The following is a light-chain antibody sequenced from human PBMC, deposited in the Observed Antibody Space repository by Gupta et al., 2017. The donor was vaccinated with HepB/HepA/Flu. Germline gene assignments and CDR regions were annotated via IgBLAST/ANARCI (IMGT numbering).Light chain of an antibody. CDR2: WAS. J-gene: IGKJ2*01. V-gene: IGKV4-1*01. CDR3: QQYYSSPYT. CDR1: QSVFYGSNNQGY. Sequence: DIVPTQSPVSHLVSLGDWATSNCKSSQSVFYGSNNQGYLAWFQKKPGQPPQLVILWASARESGVPDRFSGSGSGTDFTLTISSLQAEDVAVYYCQQYYSSPYTFGQGTKLEIK.